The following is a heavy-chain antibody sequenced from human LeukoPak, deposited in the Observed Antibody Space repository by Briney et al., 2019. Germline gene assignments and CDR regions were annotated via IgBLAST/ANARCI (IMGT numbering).Heavy chain of an antibody. V-gene: IGHV3-7*03. Sequence: GGSLRLSCAASGYTLKNYWMSWVRQAPGKGLEWVADIKKDGSEEYYADSAKGRFTISRDNAKNSLFLQMSSLRAEDTAIYYCARGPFSRDNFDYWGQGTLVTVSS. CDR1: GYTLKNYW. D-gene: IGHD5-24*01. CDR2: IKKDGSEE. CDR3: ARGPFSRDNFDY. J-gene: IGHJ4*02.